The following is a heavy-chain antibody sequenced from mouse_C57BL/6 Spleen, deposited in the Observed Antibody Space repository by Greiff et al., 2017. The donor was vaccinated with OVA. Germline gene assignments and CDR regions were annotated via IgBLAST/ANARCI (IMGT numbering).Heavy chain of an antibody. D-gene: IGHD1-1*01. CDR1: GYTFTDYN. CDR2: INPNNGGT. J-gene: IGHJ3*01. CDR3: ARTYYYGSSLFAY. V-gene: IGHV1-18*01. Sequence: EVKVVESGPELVKPGASVKIPCKASGYTFTDYNMDWVKQSHGKSLEWIGDINPNNGGTIYNQKFKGKATLTVDKSSSTAYMELRSLTSEDTAVYYCARTYYYGSSLFAYWGQGTLVTVSA.